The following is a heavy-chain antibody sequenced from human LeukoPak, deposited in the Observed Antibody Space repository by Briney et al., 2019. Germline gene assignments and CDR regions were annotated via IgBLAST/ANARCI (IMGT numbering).Heavy chain of an antibody. CDR3: ARDGLYNWNDLYFDY. D-gene: IGHD1-20*01. Sequence: ASVKVSCKASGYTFTSHYMHWVRQAPGQGLEWMGLISPSGGSTSYAQKFQGRVTMTRDTSTSTVYMELSSLRSEDTAVYYCARDGLYNWNDLYFDYWGQGTLVAVSS. CDR2: ISPSGGST. V-gene: IGHV1-46*01. CDR1: GYTFTSHY. J-gene: IGHJ4*02.